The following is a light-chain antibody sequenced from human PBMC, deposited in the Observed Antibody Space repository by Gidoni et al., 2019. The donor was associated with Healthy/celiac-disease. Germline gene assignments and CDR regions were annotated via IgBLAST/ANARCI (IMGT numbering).Light chain of an antibody. CDR2: WAS. CDR3: QQYYSTLFT. CDR1: QSVLYSSNNKNY. J-gene: IGKJ3*01. V-gene: IGKV4-1*01. Sequence: DIVMTQSPDSLAVSLGERATINCKSSQSVLYSSNNKNYLAWYQQKPGQPPKLLIYWASTRESGVPYRFSGSGSGTDFTLTISSLQAEDVAVYYCQQYYSTLFTFGPXTKVDIK.